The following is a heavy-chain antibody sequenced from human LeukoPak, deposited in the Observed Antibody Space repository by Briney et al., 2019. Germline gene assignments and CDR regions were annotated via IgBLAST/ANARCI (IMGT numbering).Heavy chain of an antibody. V-gene: IGHV3-30*18. CDR1: GFTFSSYG. CDR2: ISYDGSNK. D-gene: IGHD2-15*01. Sequence: GGSLRLSCAASGFTFSSYGMHWVRQAPGKGLEWVAVISYDGSNKYYADSVKGRFTIYRDNSKNTLYLQMNSLRAEDTAVYYCAKDRIVVAATNWFDPWGQGTLVTVSS. CDR3: AKDRIVVAATNWFDP. J-gene: IGHJ5*02.